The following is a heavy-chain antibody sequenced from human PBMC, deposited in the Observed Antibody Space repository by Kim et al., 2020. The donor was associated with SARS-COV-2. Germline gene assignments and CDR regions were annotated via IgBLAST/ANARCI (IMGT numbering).Heavy chain of an antibody. V-gene: IGHV4-59*11. D-gene: IGHD2-15*01. CDR2: IYHTGGS. CDR3: ARGVGPVVAAN. J-gene: IGHJ4*02. CDR1: GGSINYHY. Sequence: SETLSLTCAVSGGSINYHYWSWIRQPPGKGLEWIGYIYHTGGSNYNPSLESRVNISVGTSKNQVTLKLTSVTAAETAVYYCARGVGPVVAANWGQGTLVTVSA.